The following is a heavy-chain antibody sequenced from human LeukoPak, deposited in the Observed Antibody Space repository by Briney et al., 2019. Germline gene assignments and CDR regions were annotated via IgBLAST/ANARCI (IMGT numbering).Heavy chain of an antibody. J-gene: IGHJ4*02. CDR3: AKDYRAVAGTGGAFDY. V-gene: IGHV3-9*03. D-gene: IGHD6-19*01. CDR2: ISWNRGII. CDR1: GFTFDDYA. Sequence: GGSPRLSCAASGFTFDDYAMHWVRQAPGKGLEWVSCISWNRGIIVYADSVKGRFTISRDNAKNSLYLPMKSLRPQDMALSYCAKDYRAVAGTGGAFDYWGQGTLVTVSS.